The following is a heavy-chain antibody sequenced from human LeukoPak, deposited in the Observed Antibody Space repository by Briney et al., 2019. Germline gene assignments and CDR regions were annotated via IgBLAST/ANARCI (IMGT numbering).Heavy chain of an antibody. D-gene: IGHD3-10*01. J-gene: IGHJ5*02. Sequence: GGSLRLSGAASGFTFSSYSMNWVRQAPGKGLEWVSAISASGGSIYYADSVKSRFTISRDNSKNTLYLQMNSLRAEDTAVYYCAIGEVAWFGGPSNWFDPWGQGTLVTVSS. CDR3: AIGEVAWFGGPSNWFDP. CDR1: GFTFSSYS. V-gene: IGHV3-23*01. CDR2: ISASGGSI.